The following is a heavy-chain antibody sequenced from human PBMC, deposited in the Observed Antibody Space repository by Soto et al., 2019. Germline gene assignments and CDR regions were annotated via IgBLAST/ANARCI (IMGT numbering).Heavy chain of an antibody. J-gene: IGHJ6*02. D-gene: IGHD5-18*01. CDR1: GVTFSSSR. V-gene: IGHV3-21*01. CDR2: ISSSSSYI. CDR3: ARDRGYKAHDYYQNAMDV. Sequence: GCSLVLFCASSGVTFSSSRMNWVLQAPGKGLVWVSSISSSSSYIYYADSVKGRFTISRDNAKNSLYLPMNSLGVEDTAVYYCARDRGYKAHDYYQNAMDVWGQGTTVTGSS.